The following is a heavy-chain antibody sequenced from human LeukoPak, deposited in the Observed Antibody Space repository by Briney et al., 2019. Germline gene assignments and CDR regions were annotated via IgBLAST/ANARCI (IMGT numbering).Heavy chain of an antibody. CDR3: ASRLRIAAAGSGNNY. V-gene: IGHV3-21*01. Sequence: GGSLRLSCAASGLTFSSYSMNWVRQAPGKGLEWVSSISSSSSYIYYADSVKGRFTISRDNAKNSLYLQMNSLRAEDTAVYYCASRLRIAAAGSGNNYWGQGTLVTVSS. J-gene: IGHJ4*02. CDR2: ISSSSSYI. CDR1: GLTFSSYS. D-gene: IGHD6-13*01.